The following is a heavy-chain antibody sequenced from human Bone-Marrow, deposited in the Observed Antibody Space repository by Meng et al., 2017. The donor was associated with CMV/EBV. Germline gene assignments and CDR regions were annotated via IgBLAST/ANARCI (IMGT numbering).Heavy chain of an antibody. CDR1: GFTFSSYW. CDR3: ARDTKEGYDFWSGYYRANYYYYGMDV. Sequence: GESLKISCAASGFTFSSYWMSWVRQAPGKGLEWVANIKQDGSEKYYVDSVKGRFTISRDNAKNSLYLQMNSLRAEDTAVYYCARDTKEGYDFWSGYYRANYYYYGMDVWGQRTTVAASS. CDR2: IKQDGSEK. J-gene: IGHJ6*02. D-gene: IGHD3-3*01. V-gene: IGHV3-7*01.